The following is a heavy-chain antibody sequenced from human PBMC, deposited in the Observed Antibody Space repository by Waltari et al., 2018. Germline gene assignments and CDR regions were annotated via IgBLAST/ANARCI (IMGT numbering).Heavy chain of an antibody. J-gene: IGHJ5*02. CDR3: ARGTVGPSNNWFDT. V-gene: IGHV1-69-2*01. Sequence: DVQLVQSGAEVKKPGATVKISCKASGYTFTDYYIHWVQQTPTKGLEWVGRVVPSPGDILDTENFQGRVTITADTSTDTVHMALSSLRSEETAVYFCARGTVGPSNNWFDTWGQGTLVTVSS. CDR2: VVPSPGDI. D-gene: IGHD1-26*01. CDR1: GYTFTDYY.